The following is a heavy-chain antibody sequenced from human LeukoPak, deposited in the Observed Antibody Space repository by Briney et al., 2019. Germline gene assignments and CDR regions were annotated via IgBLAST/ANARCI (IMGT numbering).Heavy chain of an antibody. CDR2: IYYSGST. V-gene: IGHV4-39*07. CDR3: ARDGGGAFDI. Sequence: NSSETLSLTCTVSGGSISSSSYYWGWIRQPPGKGLEWIGSIYYSGSTYYNPSLKSRVTISVDTSKNQFSLKLSSVTAADTAVYYCARDGGGAFDIWSQGTLVTVSS. D-gene: IGHD2-15*01. J-gene: IGHJ3*02. CDR1: GGSISSSSYY.